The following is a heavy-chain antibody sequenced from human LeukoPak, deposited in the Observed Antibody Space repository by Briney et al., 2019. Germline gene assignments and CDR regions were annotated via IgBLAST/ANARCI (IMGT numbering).Heavy chain of an antibody. V-gene: IGHV3-33*01. CDR2: IWCDGSNK. CDR1: GLTFSNYD. J-gene: IGHJ3*02. D-gene: IGHD3-9*01. Sequence: GGSLRLSCAASGLTFSNYDMHWVRQAPGKGLEWVAVIWCDGSNKYYADSAKGRFTISRDNSKNMLYLQMNSLRVEDTAVYYCARDPADNYDILGELDAFDMWGQGTMVTVSS. CDR3: ARDPADNYDILGELDAFDM.